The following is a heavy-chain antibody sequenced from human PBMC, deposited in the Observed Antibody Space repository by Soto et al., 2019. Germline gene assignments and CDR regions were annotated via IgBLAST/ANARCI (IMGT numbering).Heavy chain of an antibody. V-gene: IGHV2-5*02. CDR3: VHCPSSGYIYSRWFDL. J-gene: IGHJ5*02. Sequence: QITLKESGPMLVKPTQTLTLTCTFPGFSLSTSGVGVGWIRQPPGKALERLALIHWDDDKGYSPSLKSKLTSTEDTSTNQVVLTTTNMDPVDTATYYCVHCPSSGYIYSRWFDLWGQGALVTVSS. CDR1: GFSLSTSGVG. D-gene: IGHD3-22*01. CDR2: IHWDDDK.